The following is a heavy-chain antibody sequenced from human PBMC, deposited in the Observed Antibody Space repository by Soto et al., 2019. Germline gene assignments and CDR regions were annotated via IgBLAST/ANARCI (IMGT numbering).Heavy chain of an antibody. V-gene: IGHV4-59*01. CDR3: ASSGIVGREVNTWFDP. CDR2: ISYRGST. CDR1: AGSITTSY. D-gene: IGHD3-22*01. J-gene: IGHJ5*02. Sequence: SETLSLTCTVSAGSITTSYWSWIRQPLGKALEWIGYISYRGSTSYNPSLKSRLTISIDTSKSQISLKLTSMTTADTAVYYCASSGIVGREVNTWFDPWGQGTLVTVSS.